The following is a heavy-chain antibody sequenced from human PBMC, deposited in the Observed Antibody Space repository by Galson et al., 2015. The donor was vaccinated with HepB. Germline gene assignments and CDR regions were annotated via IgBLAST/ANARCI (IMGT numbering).Heavy chain of an antibody. CDR2: ISYDGSNK. V-gene: IGHV3-30*03. J-gene: IGHJ4*02. CDR3: ARIMGPYCSSTSCPGAFDY. Sequence: SLRLSCAASGFTFSSYGMHWVRQAPGKGLEWVAVISYDGSNKYYADSVKGRFTISRDNSKNTLYLQMNSLRAEDTAVYYCARIMGPYCSSTSCPGAFDYWGQGTLVTVSS. D-gene: IGHD2-2*01. CDR1: GFTFSSYG.